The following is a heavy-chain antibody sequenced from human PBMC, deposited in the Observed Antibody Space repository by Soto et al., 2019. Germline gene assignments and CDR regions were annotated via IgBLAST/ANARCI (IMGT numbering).Heavy chain of an antibody. CDR1: GFTFSSYS. J-gene: IGHJ6*02. Sequence: VQLVESGGGLVQPGGSLRLSCAASGFTFSSYSMNWVRQAPGKGLEWVSYISSSSSTIYYADSVKGRFTISRDNAKNSLYLQMNSLRDEDTAVYYCARDGGSWDVYGDYYYYGMDVWGQGTTVTVSS. CDR3: ARDGGSWDVYGDYYYYGMDV. CDR2: ISSSSSTI. D-gene: IGHD6-13*01. V-gene: IGHV3-48*02.